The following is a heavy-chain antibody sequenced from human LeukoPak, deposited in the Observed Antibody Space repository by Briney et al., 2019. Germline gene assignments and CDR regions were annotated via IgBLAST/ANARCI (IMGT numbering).Heavy chain of an antibody. CDR2: TYYRSKWYN. D-gene: IGHD7-27*01. CDR1: GDSVSSNSAA. Sequence: SQTLSLTCAISGDSVSSNSAACNWIRQSPSRGLEWLGRTYYRSKWYNDYAVSVKSRITINPDTSKNQFSPQLNSVTPEDTAVYYCARLGLFAFDIWGQGTMVTVSS. CDR3: ARLGLFAFDI. J-gene: IGHJ3*02. V-gene: IGHV6-1*01.